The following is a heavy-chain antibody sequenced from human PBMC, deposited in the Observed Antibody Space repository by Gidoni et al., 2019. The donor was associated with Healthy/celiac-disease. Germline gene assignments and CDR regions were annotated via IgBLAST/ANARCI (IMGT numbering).Heavy chain of an antibody. J-gene: IGHJ4*02. CDR2: IYWDDDK. Sequence: QITWEESGPTLVKPTQALTPNCNCSGFSLSTSGVGVGWIRQPPGKALEWLALIYWDDDKRYSPSLKSRLTITKDTSKHQVVLTMTNMDPVDTATYYCAHHSNLDYWGQGTLVTVSS. CDR3: AHHSNLDY. V-gene: IGHV2-5*02. D-gene: IGHD4-4*01. CDR1: GFSLSTSGVG.